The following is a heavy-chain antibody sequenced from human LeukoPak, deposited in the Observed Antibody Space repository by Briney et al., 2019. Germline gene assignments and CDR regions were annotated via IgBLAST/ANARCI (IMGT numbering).Heavy chain of an antibody. V-gene: IGHV1-69*13. CDR1: GYTFTSYY. J-gene: IGHJ5*02. D-gene: IGHD2-21*01. CDR2: IIPIFGTA. CDR3: ARQEGVYCGGDCPNWFDP. Sequence: SVKVSCKASGYTFTSYYMHWVRQAPGQGLEWMGGIIPIFGTANYAQKFQGRVTITADESTSTAYMELSSLRSEDTAVYYCARQEGVYCGGDCPNWFDPWGQGTLVTVSS.